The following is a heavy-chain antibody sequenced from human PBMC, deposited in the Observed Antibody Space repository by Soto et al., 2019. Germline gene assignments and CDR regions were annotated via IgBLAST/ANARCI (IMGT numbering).Heavy chain of an antibody. Sequence: FGTLSLTCAVYGGSFSGYYWSWIRQPPGKGLEWIGEINHSGSTNYNPSLKSRVTISVDTSKNQFSLKLSSVTAADTAVYYCAREGSYDFWSGYTALGRDYYYGMDVWGQGTTVTVSS. V-gene: IGHV4-34*01. CDR2: INHSGST. CDR3: AREGSYDFWSGYTALGRDYYYGMDV. D-gene: IGHD3-3*01. J-gene: IGHJ6*02. CDR1: GGSFSGYY.